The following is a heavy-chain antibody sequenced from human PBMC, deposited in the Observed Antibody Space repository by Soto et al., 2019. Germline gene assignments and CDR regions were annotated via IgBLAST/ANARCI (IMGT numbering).Heavy chain of an antibody. CDR2: IYYSGST. J-gene: IGHJ6*02. CDR3: ARDYYYDNSGNPGAYYYGMDV. V-gene: IGHV4-59*01. CDR1: GSSIGSYH. Sequence: PSETLSLTCTVAGSSIGSYHWSWIRQPPGKGLEWIGYIYYSGSTKYNPSLKSRVTMSVDKSKNQFSLRLKSVTAADTAVYWCARDYYYDNSGNPGAYYYGMDVWGQGTTVTVSS. D-gene: IGHD3-22*01.